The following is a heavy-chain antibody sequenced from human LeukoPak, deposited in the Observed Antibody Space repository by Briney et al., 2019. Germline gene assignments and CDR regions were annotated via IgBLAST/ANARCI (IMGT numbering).Heavy chain of an antibody. Sequence: ASVKVSCKASGYTFTSYGISWVRQAPGQGLEWMGWISAYNGNTNYAQKLQGRVTMTTDTSTSTAYMELRSLRSDDTAVYYCARGHYDFWSGYFEDVWGKGTTVTVSS. CDR3: ARGHYDFWSGYFEDV. D-gene: IGHD3-3*01. J-gene: IGHJ6*04. V-gene: IGHV1-18*01. CDR2: ISAYNGNT. CDR1: GYTFTSYG.